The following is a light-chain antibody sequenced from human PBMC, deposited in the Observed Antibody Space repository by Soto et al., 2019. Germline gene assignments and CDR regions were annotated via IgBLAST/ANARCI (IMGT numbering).Light chain of an antibody. V-gene: IGKV3-20*01. Sequence: EIVLTQSPGTLSLSPGERATLSCRASQSVSSSYLAWYQQKPGQAPRLLIYGASRRATGIPDRFSGSGSGTDFSLTISRPEPEDFAVYYCQQYGSSPPLTFGGGTKVDIK. J-gene: IGKJ4*01. CDR1: QSVSSSY. CDR2: GAS. CDR3: QQYGSSPPLT.